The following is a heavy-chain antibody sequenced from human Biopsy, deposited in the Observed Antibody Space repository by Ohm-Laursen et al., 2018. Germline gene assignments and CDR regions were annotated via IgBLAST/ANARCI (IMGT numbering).Heavy chain of an antibody. D-gene: IGHD3-10*01. Sequence: SVKVSCKTSGFTFTGYYIHWVRQAPGQGLEWMGRIIPTFDTPTYAPDFQGRVTFTADKSTGTAHLDLRSLRSEDTAVYYCAGGAAKGNPYDHWGQGTLVTVSS. V-gene: IGHV1-69*06. J-gene: IGHJ5*02. CDR2: IIPTFDTP. CDR1: GFTFTGYY. CDR3: AGGAAKGNPYDH.